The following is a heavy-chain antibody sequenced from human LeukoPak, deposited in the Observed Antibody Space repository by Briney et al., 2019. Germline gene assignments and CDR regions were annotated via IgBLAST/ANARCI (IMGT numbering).Heavy chain of an antibody. CDR1: GFIFNNYN. CDR2: ISSRSNYI. D-gene: IGHD2-21*02. Sequence: PGGSLRLSCAASGFIFNNYNMNWVRQAPGEGLEWVSSISSRSNYISYIDSVKGRFTISRDNAKNSLFLQMNSLRAEDTAVYYCATFDGLTAISYWGQGILVTVSS. V-gene: IGHV3-21*01. J-gene: IGHJ4*02. CDR3: ATFDGLTAISY.